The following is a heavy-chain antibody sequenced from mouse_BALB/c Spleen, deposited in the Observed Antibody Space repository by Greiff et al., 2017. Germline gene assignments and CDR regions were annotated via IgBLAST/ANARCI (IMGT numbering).Heavy chain of an antibody. V-gene: IGHV1-4*01. CDR1: GYTFTSYT. Sequence: VQLKESGAELARPGASVKMSCKASGYTFTSYTMHWVKQRPGQGLEWIGYINPSSGYTNYNQKFKDKATLTADKSSSTAYMQLSSLTSEDSAVYYCARANWTLFDYWGQGTTLTVSS. J-gene: IGHJ2*01. CDR3: ARANWTLFDY. CDR2: INPSSGYT. D-gene: IGHD4-1*01.